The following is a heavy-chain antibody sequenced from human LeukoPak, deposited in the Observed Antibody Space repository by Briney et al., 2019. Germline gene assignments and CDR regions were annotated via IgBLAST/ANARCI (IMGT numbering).Heavy chain of an antibody. Sequence: ASAKVSCKASGYTFTTYYMHWVRQAPGQGLEWMGIINPSGGSTSYAQKFQGRVTMTRDTSTSTVYMDLSSLRSEDTAVYFCARGRGSGWYADWGQGTLVTVSS. CDR3: ARGRGSGWYAD. CDR2: INPSGGST. CDR1: GYTFTTYY. D-gene: IGHD6-13*01. V-gene: IGHV1-46*01. J-gene: IGHJ4*02.